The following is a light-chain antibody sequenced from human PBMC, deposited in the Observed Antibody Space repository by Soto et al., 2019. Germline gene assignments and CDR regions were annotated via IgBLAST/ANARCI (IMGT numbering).Light chain of an antibody. CDR1: SSDVGGNNY. J-gene: IGLJ3*02. V-gene: IGLV2-14*01. CDR2: EVS. CDR3: NAYTSSITLV. Sequence: QSALTQPASVSGSPGQSITISCTGTSSDVGGNNYVYWYQQHPGKAPILMFYEVSNRPSEVSKRFSGAKSGNTASLTIYGIQADDEADYCCNAYTSSITLVFCGGTKVTVL.